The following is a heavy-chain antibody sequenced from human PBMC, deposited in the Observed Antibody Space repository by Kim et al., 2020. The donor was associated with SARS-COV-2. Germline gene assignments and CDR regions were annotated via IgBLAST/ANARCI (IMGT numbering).Heavy chain of an antibody. V-gene: IGHV3-73*01. CDR2: IRSKANNSAT. D-gene: IGHD3-10*01. J-gene: IGHJ1*01. Sequence: GGSLRLSCAASGFSFSGSNMHWVRQASGKGLEWVGRIRSKANNSATTYAASVKGRFTISRDDSKNTAYLQMNSLKNEDTAVYYCTTYISASPWFLDWGQGTLGTVSS. CDR3: TTYISASPWFLD. CDR1: GFSFSGSN.